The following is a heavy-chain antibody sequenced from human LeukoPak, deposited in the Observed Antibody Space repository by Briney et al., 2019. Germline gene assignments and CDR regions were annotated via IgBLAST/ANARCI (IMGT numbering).Heavy chain of an antibody. CDR2: ISGSGGST. Sequence: GGSLRLSCAASGFTFSSYAMSWVRQAPGKGLEWVSAISGSGGSTYYADSVKGRFTISRDNSKNTLYLQMNSLRAEDTAVYYCAKDLPGPGGTVTPGAFDIWGQGTMVTVSS. J-gene: IGHJ3*02. D-gene: IGHD4-17*01. V-gene: IGHV3-23*01. CDR3: AKDLPGPGGTVTPGAFDI. CDR1: GFTFSSYA.